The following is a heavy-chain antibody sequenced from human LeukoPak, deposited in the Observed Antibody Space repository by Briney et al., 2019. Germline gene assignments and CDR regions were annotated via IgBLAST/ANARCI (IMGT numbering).Heavy chain of an antibody. CDR2: ISGSGGNT. CDR3: AKEMGFKMREVMLGFFDY. CDR1: GFTFSSYG. V-gene: IGHV3-23*01. Sequence: PGGSLRLSCAASGFTFSSYGMSWVRQAPGKGLEWVSAISGSGGNTYYADSVKGRFTITRDNSKKTLYLQMNSLRAEDTAVYYCAKEMGFKMREVMLGFFDYWGQGTLVTVSS. D-gene: IGHD3-10*01. J-gene: IGHJ4*02.